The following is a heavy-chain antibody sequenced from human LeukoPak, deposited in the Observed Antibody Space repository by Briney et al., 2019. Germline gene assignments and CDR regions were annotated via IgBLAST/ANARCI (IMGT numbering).Heavy chain of an antibody. J-gene: IGHJ5*02. D-gene: IGHD5-24*01. CDR2: INHSGST. CDR1: GGSFSGYY. CDR3: ARDKGDGYT. V-gene: IGHV4-34*01. Sequence: PSETLSLTCAVYGGSFSGYYRSWTRQPPGKGLEWIGEINHSGSTNYNPSLKSRVTISVDTSKNQFSLKLSSVTAADTAVYYCARDKGDGYTWGQGTLVTVSS.